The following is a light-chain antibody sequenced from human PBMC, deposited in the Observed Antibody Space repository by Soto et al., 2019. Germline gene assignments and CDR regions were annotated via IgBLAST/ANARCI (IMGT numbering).Light chain of an antibody. J-gene: IGLJ1*01. CDR1: SSDVGSYNS. CDR3: SSYTSSGSLYV. V-gene: IGLV2-14*01. Sequence: QSVLTQPASVSGSPGQSIAISCTGTSSDVGSYNSVSWYQQHPGKAPKLLISEVSDRPSGISHRFSGSKSGNTASLTISGLQAEDEADYYCSSYTSSGSLYVFGSGTQLTVL. CDR2: EVS.